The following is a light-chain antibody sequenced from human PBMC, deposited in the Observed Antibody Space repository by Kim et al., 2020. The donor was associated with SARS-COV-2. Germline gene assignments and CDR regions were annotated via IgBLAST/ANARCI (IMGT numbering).Light chain of an antibody. CDR2: EVS. CDR1: SSYVGGYSF. CDR3: SSYAGSNNWI. J-gene: IGLJ2*01. V-gene: IGLV2-8*01. Sequence: QSALTQPPSASGSPVQSVTISCTGTSSYVGGYSFVSWYQHRPGKVPKLMIYEVSKRPSGVPDRFSGSKSGNTASLTVSGLQAEDEADYYCSSYAGSNNWIFGGGTQLTVL.